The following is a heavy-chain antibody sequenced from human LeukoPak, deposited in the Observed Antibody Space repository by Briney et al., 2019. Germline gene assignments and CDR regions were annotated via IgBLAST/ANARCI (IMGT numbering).Heavy chain of an antibody. CDR3: ARGRDYYDSSGYPY. D-gene: IGHD3-22*01. CDR1: GYTFTGYY. CDR2: INPNSGGT. V-gene: IGHV1-2*02. J-gene: IGHJ4*02. Sequence: GASVKVSCKASGYTFTGYYMHWVRQAPGQGLEWMGWINPNSGGTNYAQKFQGRVTMTRDTSISTAYMELSRLRSDDTAVYYCARGRDYYDSSGYPYWGQGTLVTVSS.